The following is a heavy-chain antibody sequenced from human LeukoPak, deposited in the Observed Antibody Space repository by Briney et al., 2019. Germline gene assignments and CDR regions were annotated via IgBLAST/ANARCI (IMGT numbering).Heavy chain of an antibody. J-gene: IGHJ4*02. V-gene: IGHV3-30*02. Sequence: GGSLRLPCAASGFTFSSYGMHWVRQAPGKGLEWVAFIRYDGSNKYYADSVKGRFTISRDNSKNTLYLQMNSLRAEDTAVYYCAKGLGFTVDYWGQGTLVTVSS. CDR2: IRYDGSNK. CDR3: AKGLGFTVDY. CDR1: GFTFSSYG. D-gene: IGHD2-21*01.